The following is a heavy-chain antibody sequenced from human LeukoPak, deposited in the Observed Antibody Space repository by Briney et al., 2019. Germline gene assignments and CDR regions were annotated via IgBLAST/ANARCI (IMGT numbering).Heavy chain of an antibody. J-gene: IGHJ3*02. Sequence: SETLSLTCTVSGGSISSGSYYWSWIRQPAGKGLGWIGRIYTSGSTNYNPSLKSRVTISVDTSKNQFSIKLSSVTAADTAVYYCARGLLILRFLAPDAFDIWGQGTMVTVSS. D-gene: IGHD3-3*01. CDR3: ARGLLILRFLAPDAFDI. CDR2: IYTSGST. CDR1: GGSISSGSYY. V-gene: IGHV4-61*02.